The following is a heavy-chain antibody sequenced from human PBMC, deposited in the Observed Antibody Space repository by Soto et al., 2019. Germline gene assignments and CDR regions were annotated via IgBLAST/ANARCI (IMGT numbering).Heavy chain of an antibody. CDR1: GFTFSSYG. D-gene: IGHD1-1*01. CDR2: ISYDGTNK. V-gene: IGHV3-30*03. J-gene: IGHJ4*02. Sequence: QVQLVESGGGVVQPGRSLRLSCAASGFTFSSYGMHWVRQAPGKGLEWVAVISYDGTNKYYADSVKGRFTISRDNYKNTLYLQMTSLRAEDTAVYYCAGGYGLTYFDYWGQGTLVTVSS. CDR3: AGGYGLTYFDY.